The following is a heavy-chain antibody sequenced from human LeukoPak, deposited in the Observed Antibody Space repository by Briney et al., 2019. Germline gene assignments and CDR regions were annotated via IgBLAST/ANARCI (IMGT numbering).Heavy chain of an antibody. CDR1: GYSFTSYW. CDR2: IDPSDSYT. Sequence: GESLKISCKGSGYSFTSYWISWVRQMPGKGLEWMGRIDPSDSYTNYSPSFQGHVTISADKSISTAYLQWSSLKASDTAMYYCVSQRGYSYGWDYYYYGMDVWGQGTTVTVSS. CDR3: VSQRGYSYGWDYYYYGMDV. J-gene: IGHJ6*02. V-gene: IGHV5-10-1*01. D-gene: IGHD5-18*01.